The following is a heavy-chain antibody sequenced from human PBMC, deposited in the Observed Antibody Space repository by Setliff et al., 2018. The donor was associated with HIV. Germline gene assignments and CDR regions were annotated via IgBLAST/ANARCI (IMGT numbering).Heavy chain of an antibody. D-gene: IGHD4-17*01. CDR3: ASPLIMTTVTKDY. Sequence: GGSLRLSCTVSGFTFDNAWMAWVRQAPGEGLEWVGHMNSKTRGGAPDYAAPVKGRFTISRDDSKNTLYLQMNSLKTEDTAMYYCASPLIMTTVTKDYWGQGTLVTVSS. J-gene: IGHJ4*02. V-gene: IGHV3-15*01. CDR1: GFTFDNAW. CDR2: MNSKTRGGAP.